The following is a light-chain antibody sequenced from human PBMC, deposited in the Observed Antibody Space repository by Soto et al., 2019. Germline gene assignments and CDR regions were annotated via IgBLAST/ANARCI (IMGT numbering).Light chain of an antibody. CDR2: AAS. Sequence: DVQMTQSPSSVSASVGDRVTITCRASQGVGNWLAWYQHKPGKAPKLLIYAASTLQSGVPSRFSGDGSGTDFTLTITRLQTEDFATYSWQQANTFPVSFGPGTKVDIK. V-gene: IGKV1D-12*01. CDR3: QQANTFPVS. J-gene: IGKJ3*01. CDR1: QGVGNW.